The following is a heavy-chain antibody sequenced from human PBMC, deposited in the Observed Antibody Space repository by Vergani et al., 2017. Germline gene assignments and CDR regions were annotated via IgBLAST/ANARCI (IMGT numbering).Heavy chain of an antibody. CDR1: GGSFTSYH. J-gene: IGHJ6*03. V-gene: IGHV4-34*01. CDR3: ARVNTETNGHLYYYYYMDV. Sequence: QVQLQQWGGGLLKPSETLSLTCVVNGGSFTSYHWTWIRQSPGEGLEWVGDIDNTGRPDYNTSLKSRLTMSVDKSRNPFSLELNSVTTTDTAIYFCARVNTETNGHLYYYYYMDVWGQGTAVTVS. D-gene: IGHD4-11*01. CDR2: IDNTGRP.